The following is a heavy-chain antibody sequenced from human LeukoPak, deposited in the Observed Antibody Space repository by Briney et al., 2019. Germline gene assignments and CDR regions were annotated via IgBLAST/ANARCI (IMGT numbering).Heavy chain of an antibody. D-gene: IGHD3-22*01. CDR2: VESGGDT. V-gene: IGHV3-53*01. J-gene: IGHJ3*01. CDR3: ARVGSYYDMDV. CDR1: GFRLPSQI. Sequence: GALGPFCGSLGFRLPSQILNLVPQAPREGAEGVLVVESGGDTSYANSVKGRFTVSRDIFQNTLYLQMNNLRAEDTAVYYCARVGSYYDMDVWGQGTMVTVSS.